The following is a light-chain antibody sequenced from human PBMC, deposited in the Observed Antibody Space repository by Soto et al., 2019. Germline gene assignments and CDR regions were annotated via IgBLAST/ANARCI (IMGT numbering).Light chain of an antibody. J-gene: IGKJ1*01. V-gene: IGKV1-39*01. CDR3: QQSYITPWT. CDR2: AAS. Sequence: DVQMTQSPSSLSASVGDSVTITYRASQRVNNYLNWYQQKPGEAPKLLIYAASSLQIGVPSRFGGSGSGTDFTLAISGLQPEDFAIYYCQQSYITPWTFGQGTKVEIK. CDR1: QRVNNY.